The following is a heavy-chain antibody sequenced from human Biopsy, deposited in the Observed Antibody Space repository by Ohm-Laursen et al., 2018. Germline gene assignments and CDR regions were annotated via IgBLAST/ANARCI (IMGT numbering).Heavy chain of an antibody. J-gene: IGHJ4*02. CDR3: ARGMRSSGWPYFDS. D-gene: IGHD6-19*01. CDR2: IYDRGSTA. V-gene: IGHV4-61*01. Sequence: SETLSLTCTVSGDSVSSGSFYWTWIRQPPGQGLEYIGYIYDRGSTANYNPSLESRVTMSVDMPKNRSSLKLSSVTAADTAIYYCARGMRSSGWPYFDSWGQGTLVTVSS. CDR1: GDSVSSGSFY.